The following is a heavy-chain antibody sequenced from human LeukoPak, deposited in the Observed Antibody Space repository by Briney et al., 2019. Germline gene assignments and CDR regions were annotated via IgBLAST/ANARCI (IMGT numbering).Heavy chain of an antibody. V-gene: IGHV1-69*04. D-gene: IGHD6-19*01. Sequence: GASVKVSCKASGXTXXSYAISWVRQAPXXXXXXMGRIIPILGIANYAQKFQGRVTITADKSTSTAYMELSSLRSEDTAVYYCAREEGIAVQYGMDVWGQGTTVTVSS. CDR2: IIPILGIA. J-gene: IGHJ6*02. CDR3: AREEGIAVQYGMDV. CDR1: GXTXXSYA.